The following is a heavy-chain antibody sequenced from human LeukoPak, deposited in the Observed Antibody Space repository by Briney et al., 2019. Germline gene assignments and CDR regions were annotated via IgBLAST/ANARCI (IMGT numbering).Heavy chain of an antibody. CDR2: ISAYNGHT. CDR1: GYTFNSNG. Sequence: GSVKVSCKASGYTFNSNGISWVRQAPGQGLEWMGWISAYNGHTNYAQKFQGRVTITADKSTSTAYMELSSLRSEDTAVYYCARESTTSDPFRGYYYDSSGLRSHAFDIWGQGTMVTVSS. J-gene: IGHJ3*02. CDR3: ARESTTSDPFRGYYYDSSGLRSHAFDI. V-gene: IGHV1-18*01. D-gene: IGHD3-22*01.